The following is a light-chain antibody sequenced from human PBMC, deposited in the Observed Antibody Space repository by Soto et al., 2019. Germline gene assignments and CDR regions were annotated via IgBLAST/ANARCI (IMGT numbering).Light chain of an antibody. Sequence: QSALTQPASVSGSPGQSITISCTGTSSDVGGYNYVSWYQQHPGKAPKLMIYDVSNRPSGVSNRFSGSKSGNTASLTISGLQAEDEADYYCSPYTSSSIPYVFGTGTKPTVL. CDR3: SPYTSSSIPYV. CDR1: SSDVGGYNY. J-gene: IGLJ1*01. V-gene: IGLV2-14*01. CDR2: DVS.